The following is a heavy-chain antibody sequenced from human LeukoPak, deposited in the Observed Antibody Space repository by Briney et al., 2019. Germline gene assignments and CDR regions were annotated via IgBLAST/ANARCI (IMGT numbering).Heavy chain of an antibody. CDR1: GFSFGSYS. CDR3: AKVENQRISMIVVAKGYFDY. J-gene: IGHJ4*02. Sequence: PGGSLRLSCAASGFSFGSYSTNWVRQVPGKGLEWVSSISTSSSYIFYADSVKGRCTISRDSARNSLYLQMNSLRAEDTAVYYCAKVENQRISMIVVAKGYFDYWGQGTLVTVSS. CDR2: ISTSSSYI. V-gene: IGHV3-21*04. D-gene: IGHD3-22*01.